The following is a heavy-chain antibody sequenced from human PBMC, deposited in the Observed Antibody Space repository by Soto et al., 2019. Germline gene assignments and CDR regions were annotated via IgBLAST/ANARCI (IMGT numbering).Heavy chain of an antibody. V-gene: IGHV3-48*03. J-gene: IGHJ3*02. CDR3: ARMVGYCSGGSCFDAFDI. Sequence: GGSLRLSCAASGFIVSSNYLSWVRQAPGKGLEWVSYISSSGSTIYYADSVKGRFTISRDNAKNSLYLQMNSLRAEDTAVYYCARMVGYCSGGSCFDAFDIWGQGTMVTVSS. CDR2: ISSSGSTI. CDR1: GFIVSSNY. D-gene: IGHD2-15*01.